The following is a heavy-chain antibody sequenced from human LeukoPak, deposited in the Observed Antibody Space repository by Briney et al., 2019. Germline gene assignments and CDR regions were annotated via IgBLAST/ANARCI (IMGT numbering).Heavy chain of an antibody. CDR1: GFTFSNNW. D-gene: IGHD3-22*01. CDR3: APYSREDNTYYYDSTQGI. V-gene: IGHV3-23*01. CDR2: ISGSGGST. J-gene: IGHJ3*02. Sequence: PGGSLRLSCAASGFTFSNNWMHWVRQAPGKGLEWVSAISGSGGSTYYADSVKGRFTISRDNSKNTLYLQMNSLRAEDTAVYYCAPYSREDNTYYYDSTQGIWGQGTMVTVSS.